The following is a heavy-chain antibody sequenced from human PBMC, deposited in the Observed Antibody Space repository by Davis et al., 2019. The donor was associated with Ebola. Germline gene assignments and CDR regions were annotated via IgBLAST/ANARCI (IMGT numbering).Heavy chain of an antibody. CDR2: ISGSGGST. CDR1: GFNFRSYG. D-gene: IGHD3-10*01. Sequence: GGSLRLSCAASGFNFRSYGMHWVRQAPGKGLEWVSAISGSGGSTYYADSVKGRFTISRDNAKNTLYLQMNSLRGEDTAVSYCAKVYYGSGSPPPVEDVWGQGTTVTVSS. V-gene: IGHV3-23*01. J-gene: IGHJ6*02. CDR3: AKVYYGSGSPPPVEDV.